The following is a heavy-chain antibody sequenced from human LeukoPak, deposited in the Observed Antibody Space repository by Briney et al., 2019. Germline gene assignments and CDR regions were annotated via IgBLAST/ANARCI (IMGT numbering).Heavy chain of an antibody. V-gene: IGHV3-13*04. CDR3: VRAGYGLDY. CDR2: IGTDGDT. D-gene: IGHD5-18*01. Sequence: GGSLRLSCAASGFTFSSYDMHGVRQVPGKGLEWVSAIGTDGDTYYRASVKGRFTISRENARKSLHLQMNSLRVGDTAVYYCVRAGYGLDYWGQGILVTVSS. CDR1: GFTFSSYD. J-gene: IGHJ4*02.